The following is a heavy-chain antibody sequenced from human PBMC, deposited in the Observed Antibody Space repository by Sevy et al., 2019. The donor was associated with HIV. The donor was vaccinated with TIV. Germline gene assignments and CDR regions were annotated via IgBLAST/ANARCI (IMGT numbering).Heavy chain of an antibody. J-gene: IGHJ3*02. D-gene: IGHD3-22*01. CDR2: IYYSGST. CDR1: GGSVSSGSYY. Sequence: SETLSLTCTVSGGSVSSGSYYWSWIRQPPGKGLEWIGYIYYSGSTYYNPSLKSRVTISVDTSKNQFSLILNSVTAAETAVYYCARDEGVGYSYGSETGYYYDSSGYDAFDIWGQGTMVTVSS. CDR3: ARDEGVGYSYGSETGYYYDSSGYDAFDI. V-gene: IGHV4-61*01.